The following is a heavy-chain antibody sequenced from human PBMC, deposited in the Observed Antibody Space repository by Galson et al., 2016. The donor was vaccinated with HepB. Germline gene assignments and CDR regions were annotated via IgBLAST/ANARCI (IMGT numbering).Heavy chain of an antibody. CDR3: ARNFGKTQGY. V-gene: IGHV4-34*01. CDR2: INQDRTT. D-gene: IGHD3-10*01. Sequence: SETLSLTCAVNGGSFSAYFWTWIRQPPGKGLEWIGEINQDRTTNYNPSLKSRVTISIDTSKNQFSVNLSSVTAADTAVYYCARNFGKTQGYWGQGTLVTVSS. CDR1: GGSFSAYF. J-gene: IGHJ4*02.